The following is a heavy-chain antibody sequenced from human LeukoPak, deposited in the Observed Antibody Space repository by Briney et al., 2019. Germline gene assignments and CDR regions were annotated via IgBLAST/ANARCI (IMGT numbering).Heavy chain of an antibody. Sequence: SETLSLTCAVYGGSFSGYYWSWIRQPPGKGLEWIGEINHSGCTNYNPSLKSRVTISVDTSKNQFSLKLSSVTAADTAVYYCARHAGYSSSWYLPRYFDLWGRGTLVTVSS. D-gene: IGHD6-13*01. J-gene: IGHJ2*01. CDR1: GGSFSGYY. V-gene: IGHV4-34*01. CDR3: ARHAGYSSSWYLPRYFDL. CDR2: INHSGCT.